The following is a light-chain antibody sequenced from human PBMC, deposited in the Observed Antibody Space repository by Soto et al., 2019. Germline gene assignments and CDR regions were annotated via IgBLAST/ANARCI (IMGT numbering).Light chain of an antibody. J-gene: IGLJ3*02. CDR3: SSYAGSHNWV. V-gene: IGLV2-8*01. Sequence: QSALTQPPSASGSPGQSVTISCTGTSSDVGGYNYVSWYQQHPGKAPKVMIYDVSQRPSGVPDRFSGSKSGNTASLTVSGLQAEDEADYYCSSYAGSHNWVFGGGTKVTVL. CDR1: SSDVGGYNY. CDR2: DVS.